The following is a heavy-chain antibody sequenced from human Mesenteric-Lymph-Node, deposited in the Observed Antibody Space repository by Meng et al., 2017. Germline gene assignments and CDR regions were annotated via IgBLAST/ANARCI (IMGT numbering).Heavy chain of an antibody. CDR2: MNPNSGNT. CDR1: GYTFTSYD. D-gene: IGHD4-23*01. J-gene: IGHJ4*02. CDR3: AADLFPPNSNFDY. Sequence: ASVKVSCKASGYTFTSYDINWVRQATGQGLEWMGWMNPNSGNTGYAQKFQGRVTMTRNTSISTAYMELSSLRSEDTAVYYCAADLFPPNSNFDYWGQGTLVTVSS. V-gene: IGHV1-8*01.